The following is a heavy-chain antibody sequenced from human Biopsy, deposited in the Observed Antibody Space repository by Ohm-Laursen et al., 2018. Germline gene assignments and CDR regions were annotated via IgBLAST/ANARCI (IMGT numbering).Heavy chain of an antibody. J-gene: IGHJ4*02. D-gene: IGHD2-15*01. CDR1: GFTFSTYW. CDR3: ASAHQYCSATTCNGGSDF. Sequence: GSLRLSCAAPGFTFSTYWMIWVRQAPGKGLEWVANINQDGSEKYYVDSVKGRFTISRDNAKDSLDLQMSSLRVEDTALYYCASAHQYCSATTCNGGSDFWGQGTLVTVSS. CDR2: INQDGSEK. V-gene: IGHV3-7*01.